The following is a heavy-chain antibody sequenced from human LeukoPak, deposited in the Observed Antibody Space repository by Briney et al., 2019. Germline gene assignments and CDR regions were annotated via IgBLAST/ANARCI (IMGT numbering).Heavy chain of an antibody. V-gene: IGHV3-23*01. Sequence: GGSLRLSCAASGFTFKTYAMRWVREARGKGVEWVSNISDSGGSTYYADSVKGRFTISRDNSKNPLYLQMNSLRAEDTPLYYCASRPGSSSYWYIAFDYWGQGTLVTVSS. CDR1: GFTFKTYA. D-gene: IGHD6-13*01. CDR2: ISDSGGST. CDR3: ASRPGSSSYWYIAFDY. J-gene: IGHJ4*02.